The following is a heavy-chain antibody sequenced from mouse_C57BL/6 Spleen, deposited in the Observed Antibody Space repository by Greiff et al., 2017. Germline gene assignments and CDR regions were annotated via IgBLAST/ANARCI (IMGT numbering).Heavy chain of an antibody. J-gene: IGHJ4*01. CDR1: GFTFSDFY. CDR2: SRNKANDYTT. D-gene: IGHD1-1*01. CDR3: AREATVVGAMDD. Sequence: EVKLVESGGGLVQSGRSLRLSCATSGFTFSDFYMEWVRQAPGKGLEWIAASRNKANDYTTEYSAYVKGRFIVSRDTSQSILYRQMNALRAEDTAIYYCAREATVVGAMDDWGQGTSVTVSS. V-gene: IGHV7-1*01.